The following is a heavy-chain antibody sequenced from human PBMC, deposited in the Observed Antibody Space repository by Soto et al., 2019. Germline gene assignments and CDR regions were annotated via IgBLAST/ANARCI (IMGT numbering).Heavy chain of an antibody. CDR3: ARQRTTVVTQAYFDH. Sequence: SETLSLTCNVSGDSIDSGGSYWCWIRQPPGKGLEWIGSIYYSGRTYYNPSFKSRVTISIDTSKNQFSLKLSSVTATDTAVYYCARQRTTVVTQAYFDHWGQGALVTVSS. J-gene: IGHJ4*02. D-gene: IGHD2-21*02. CDR2: IYYSGRT. V-gene: IGHV4-39*01. CDR1: GDSIDSGGSY.